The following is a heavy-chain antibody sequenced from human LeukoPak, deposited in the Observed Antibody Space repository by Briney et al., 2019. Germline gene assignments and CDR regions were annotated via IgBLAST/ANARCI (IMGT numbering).Heavy chain of an antibody. CDR1: GGSISSYY. Sequence: TSSETLSLTCTVSGGSISSYYWGWIRQPAGKGLEWLGRIYTSGNTNYSPSLRSRVTMSVATSKNQFSLKLSSVTAADTAVYYCAREGHRYDFWSGYRDFWGQGTLVTVSS. CDR2: IYTSGNT. V-gene: IGHV4-4*07. J-gene: IGHJ4*02. CDR3: AREGHRYDFWSGYRDF. D-gene: IGHD3/OR15-3a*01.